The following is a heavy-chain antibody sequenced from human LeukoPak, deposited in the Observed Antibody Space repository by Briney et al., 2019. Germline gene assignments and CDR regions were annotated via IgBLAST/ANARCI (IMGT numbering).Heavy chain of an antibody. CDR2: ISYDGSNK. CDR1: GFTFSSYG. J-gene: IGHJ4*02. Sequence: AGGSLRLSCAASGFTFSSYGMHWVRQAPGKGLEWVAVISYDGSNKYYADSVKGRFTISRDNSKNTLYLQMNSLGAEDTAVYYCAKDEASIVGAVSPSFDYWGQGTLVTVSS. V-gene: IGHV3-30*18. D-gene: IGHD1-26*01. CDR3: AKDEASIVGAVSPSFDY.